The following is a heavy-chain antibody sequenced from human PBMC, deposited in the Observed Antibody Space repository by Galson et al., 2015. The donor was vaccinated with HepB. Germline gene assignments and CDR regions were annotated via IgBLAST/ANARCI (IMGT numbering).Heavy chain of an antibody. J-gene: IGHJ5*01. Sequence: SLRLSCAASGFAFDSHAMSWVRQAPGRGLEWISGITGKGDSTFYADSVKGRFTVSMDNSNNMLYLQMNSLRAEDAGLYFCAKGYGLFDSWGQGILVTVSS. CDR3: AKGYGLFDS. CDR1: GFAFDSHA. V-gene: IGHV3-23*01. CDR2: ITGKGDST. D-gene: IGHD5-18*01.